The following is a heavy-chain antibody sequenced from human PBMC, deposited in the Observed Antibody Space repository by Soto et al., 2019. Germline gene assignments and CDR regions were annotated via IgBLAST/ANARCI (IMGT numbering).Heavy chain of an antibody. CDR3: ARGSSRWDY. V-gene: IGHV4-34*01. CDR1: GGSFSGYY. Sequence: SETLSLTCAVYGGSFSGYYWSWIRQPPGKGLEWIGEINHSGSTNYNPSLKSRVTISVDTSKNQFSLRLSSVTAADTAMYYCARGSSRWDYWGQGTLVTVSS. CDR2: INHSGST. D-gene: IGHD6-13*01. J-gene: IGHJ4*02.